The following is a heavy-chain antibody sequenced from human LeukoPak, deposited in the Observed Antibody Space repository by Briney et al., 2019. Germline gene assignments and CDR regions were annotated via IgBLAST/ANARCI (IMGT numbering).Heavy chain of an antibody. D-gene: IGHD5-18*01. CDR1: GVSISSSGYY. Sequence: SETLSLTCSVSGVSISSSGYYWGWLRQPPGKGLEWTASIYYTGSTYDNPSLKSRVTISVDTSKNQFSLKLSSVTAADTAVYYCARHLYSYGKSYFDYWGQGTLVTVSS. J-gene: IGHJ4*02. CDR2: IYYTGST. V-gene: IGHV4-39*01. CDR3: ARHLYSYGKSYFDY.